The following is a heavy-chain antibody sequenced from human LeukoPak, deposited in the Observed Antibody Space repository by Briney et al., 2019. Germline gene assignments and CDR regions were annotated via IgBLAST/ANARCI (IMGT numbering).Heavy chain of an antibody. CDR2: IRSKAYGGTT. V-gene: IGHV3-49*04. Sequence: PGGSLRLSCTASGFTLGDYAMSWVRQAPGKGLEGVGFIRSKAYGGTTEYAASVKGRFTISRDDSKSIAYLQMNSLKTEDTAVYYCTRDRDGDFDLDYFDYWGQGTLVTVSS. CDR1: GFTLGDYA. D-gene: IGHD4-17*01. J-gene: IGHJ4*02. CDR3: TRDRDGDFDLDYFDY.